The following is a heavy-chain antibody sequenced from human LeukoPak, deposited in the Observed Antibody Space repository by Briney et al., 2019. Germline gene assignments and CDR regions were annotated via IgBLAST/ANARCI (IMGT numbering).Heavy chain of an antibody. J-gene: IGHJ4*02. CDR2: ISWNSGSI. V-gene: IGHV3-9*01. CDR1: GFTFTSYW. Sequence: GGSLRLSCAASGFTFTSYWIHWVRQAPGKGLEWVSGISWNSGSIGYADSVKGRFTISRDNAKNSLYLQMNSLRAEDTAVYYCAKSPMVRGVIIQFDYWGQGTLVTVSS. D-gene: IGHD3-10*01. CDR3: AKSPMVRGVIIQFDY.